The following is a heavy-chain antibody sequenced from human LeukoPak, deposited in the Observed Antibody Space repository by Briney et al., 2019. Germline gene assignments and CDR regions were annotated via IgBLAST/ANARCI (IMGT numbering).Heavy chain of an antibody. D-gene: IGHD2-15*01. CDR1: GGSISSGGYY. CDR2: IYYSGST. V-gene: IGHV4-31*03. J-gene: IGHJ6*02. CDR3: ASRYRSGGSCHYYYYVMDV. Sequence: SQTLSLTCTVSGGSISSGGYYWSWIRQHPGKGLEWIGYIYYSGSTYYNPSLKSRVTISIYTSQNQFSLKLSSVTAADTAVYYCASRYRSGGSCHYYYYVMDVWGQGTTVTVSS.